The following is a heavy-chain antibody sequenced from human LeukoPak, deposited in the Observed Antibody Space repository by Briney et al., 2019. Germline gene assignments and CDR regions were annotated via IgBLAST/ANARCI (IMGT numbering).Heavy chain of an antibody. J-gene: IGHJ4*02. D-gene: IGHD4-17*01. CDR2: ISSSSSYI. V-gene: IGHV3-21*01. CDR3: ARPTDHDYGDYEVLPVDY. Sequence: GGSLRLSCAASGFTFSSYSMNWVRQAPGKGLDWVSSISSSSSYIYYADSVKGRFTISRDNAKNSLYLQMNSLRAEDTAVYYCARPTDHDYGDYEVLPVDYWGQGTLVTVSS. CDR1: GFTFSSYS.